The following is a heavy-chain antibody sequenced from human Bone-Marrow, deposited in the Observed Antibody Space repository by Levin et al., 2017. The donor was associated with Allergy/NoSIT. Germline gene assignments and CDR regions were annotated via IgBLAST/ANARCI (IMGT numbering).Heavy chain of an antibody. V-gene: IGHV1-69*13. CDR2: IVPILGTT. CDR3: ARGVYYYYYMDV. CDR1: GGTFNTNV. Sequence: SVKVSCKTSGGTFNTNVFSWVRQAPGHGLEWMGGIVPILGTTYHAQKFQGRVTITADDSTNTVYMELSSLRSEDTAVYYCARGVYYYYYMDVWGKGTTVTVSS. J-gene: IGHJ6*03.